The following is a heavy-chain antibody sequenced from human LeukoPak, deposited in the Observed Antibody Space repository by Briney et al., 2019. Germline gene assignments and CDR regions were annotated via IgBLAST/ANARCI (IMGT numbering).Heavy chain of an antibody. V-gene: IGHV1-69*13. J-gene: IGHJ5*02. CDR1: GGTFSSYA. CDR2: IIPIFGTA. Sequence: ASVKVSCKASGGTFSSYAISWVRQAPGQGLEWMGGIIPIFGTANYAQKFQGRVTITADESTSTAYMELSSLRSEDTAVYYCAGDISGYYNWFDPWGQGTLVTVSS. CDR3: AGDISGYYNWFDP. D-gene: IGHD3-22*01.